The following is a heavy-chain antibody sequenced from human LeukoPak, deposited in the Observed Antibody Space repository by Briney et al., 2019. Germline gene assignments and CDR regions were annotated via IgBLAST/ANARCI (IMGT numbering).Heavy chain of an antibody. D-gene: IGHD4/OR15-4a*01. Sequence: GGSLRLSCAASGFSFSSYNMNWVRQAPGKGLEWVSFISSSSSYIYYVDSVKGRFTISRDNAKNSLYLQMNSLRAEDTAVYYCARRAGAYSHPYDYWGQGTLVTVSS. CDR2: ISSSSSYI. CDR3: ARRAGAYSHPYDY. J-gene: IGHJ4*02. V-gene: IGHV3-21*04. CDR1: GFSFSSYN.